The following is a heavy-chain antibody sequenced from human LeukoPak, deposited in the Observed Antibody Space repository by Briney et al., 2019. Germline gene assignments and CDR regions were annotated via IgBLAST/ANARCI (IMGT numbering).Heavy chain of an antibody. J-gene: IGHJ4*02. CDR2: IYYSGST. CDR1: GGSISSSSYY. V-gene: IGHV4-39*07. Sequence: SETLSPTCTVSGGSISSSSYYWGWIRQPPGKGLEWIGSIYYSGSTYYNPSLKSRVTISVDTSKNQFSLKLSSVTAADTAVYYCARGEAVQLVPTGGFDYWGQGTLVTVSS. CDR3: ARGEAVQLVPTGGFDY. D-gene: IGHD1-1*01.